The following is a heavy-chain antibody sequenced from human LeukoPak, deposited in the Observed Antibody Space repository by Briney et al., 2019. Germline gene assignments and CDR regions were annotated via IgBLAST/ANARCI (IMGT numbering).Heavy chain of an antibody. CDR1: GFNFGDYA. V-gene: IGHV3-49*03. D-gene: IGHD2-21*02. J-gene: IGHJ4*02. Sequence: AGRSLRLSCAASGFNFGDYALSWFRQAPGKGLEWIGFIRSDDNGATTQYAASVKGRFVISKDDSKTIGYLQMNSLRSEDTAVYFCSRGRVTTGYWGQGTLVTVSS. CDR3: SRGRVTTGY. CDR2: IRSDDNGATT.